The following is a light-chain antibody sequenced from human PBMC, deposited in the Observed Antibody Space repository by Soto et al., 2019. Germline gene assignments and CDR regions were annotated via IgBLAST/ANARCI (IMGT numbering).Light chain of an antibody. CDR3: QSYDSSLSGSGVV. CDR2: GNN. CDR1: SSNIGAGCD. Sequence: QPVLTQPPSVSGAPGQRVTISCTGSSSNIGAGCDVHWYQQLPGTAPKLLIYGNNNRPSGVPDRFSGSKSGTSASLAITGLQAEDEADYYCQSYDSSLSGSGVVFGGGTQLTVL. V-gene: IGLV1-40*01. J-gene: IGLJ2*01.